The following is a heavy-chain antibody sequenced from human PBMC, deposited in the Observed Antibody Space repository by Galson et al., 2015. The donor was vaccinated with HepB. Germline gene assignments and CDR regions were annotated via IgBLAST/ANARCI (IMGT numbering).Heavy chain of an antibody. V-gene: IGHV3-23*01. D-gene: IGHD6-6*01. CDR2: ISGSGDNI. CDR3: AKLRGMSSPHYHMNL. J-gene: IGHJ6*03. CDR1: GFPFSSFA. Sequence: SLRLSCAASGFPFSSFAMSWVRQAPGKGLELVSIISGSGDNIFYAASVKGRFTIARDNYKDTRFLQMNSLKAEDTAIYFCAKLRGMSSPHYHMNLWGRGATVTV.